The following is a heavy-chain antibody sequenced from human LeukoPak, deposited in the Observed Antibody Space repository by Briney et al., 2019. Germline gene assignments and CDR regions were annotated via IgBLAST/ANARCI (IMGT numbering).Heavy chain of an antibody. J-gene: IGHJ1*01. V-gene: IGHV1-2*02. D-gene: IGHD6-13*01. CDR1: AYTFTDYY. CDR3: ARGILQQQLVAN. CDR2: INPKNGAT. Sequence: ASMTVSFTSSAYTFTDYYVHWVRQAPGQGLEWMGWINPKNGATKYARKFLGRVTMTRDTSIDTVYMELSGLRSDDTAKFYCARGILQQQLVANWGQGTLVTVSS.